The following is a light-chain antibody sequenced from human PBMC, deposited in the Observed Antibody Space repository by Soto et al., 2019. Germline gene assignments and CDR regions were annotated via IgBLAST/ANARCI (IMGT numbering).Light chain of an antibody. J-gene: IGLJ2*01. V-gene: IGLV2-8*01. Sequence: QSALTQPPSASGSPGQSVTIPCSGSSSDVGGYNYVSWYQQHPNNAPKLMIYEVNKRPSGVPDRFSGSKSGNTASLTVSGLQAEDEADYYCSSYAASNNLGVFGGGTKLTVL. CDR1: SSDVGGYNY. CDR3: SSYAASNNLGV. CDR2: EVN.